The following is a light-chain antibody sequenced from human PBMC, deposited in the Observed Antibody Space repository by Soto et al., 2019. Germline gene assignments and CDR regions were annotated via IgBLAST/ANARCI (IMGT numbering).Light chain of an antibody. CDR1: QSVGNY. CDR2: DAA. Sequence: EIVLTQSPATLSLSPGERATLSCRASQSVGNYLAWYQHKPGQAPRLLIYDAANRATGIPDRFSGSGSGTDFTLTISSLEPEDFALYYCQQRNNWPLNTFGQGTKLEIK. V-gene: IGKV3-11*01. J-gene: IGKJ2*01. CDR3: QQRNNWPLNT.